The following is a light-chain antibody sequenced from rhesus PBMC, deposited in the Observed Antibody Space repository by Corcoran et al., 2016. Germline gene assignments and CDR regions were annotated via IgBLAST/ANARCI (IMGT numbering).Light chain of an antibody. CDR2: RAS. J-gene: IGKJ2*01. CDR1: QGISNW. V-gene: IGKV1-69*01. Sequence: DIQMTQSPSSLSASVGDRVTITCRASQGISNWLAWYQQQPGKAPMLLIYRASNLETGDPARFSGSGSGTDFTLTISSLQPEGIATCYCQRHDNSPYGFGEGTKVEIK. CDR3: QRHDNSPYG.